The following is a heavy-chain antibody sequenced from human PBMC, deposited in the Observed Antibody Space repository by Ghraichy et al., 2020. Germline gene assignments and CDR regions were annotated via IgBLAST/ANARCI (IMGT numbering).Heavy chain of an antibody. CDR3: VRLYNGYGDY. CDR1: GFTFSTYS. V-gene: IGHV3-21*01. CDR2: IDWTGSYR. Sequence: GGSLRLSCAASGFTFSTYSMKWVRQTPERGLEWVSSIDWTGSYRYYADSVKDRFTTSRDNAESSLFLQMNSLRAEDTATYYCVRLYNGYGDYWGRGTLVTVSS. D-gene: IGHD5-18*01. J-gene: IGHJ4*02.